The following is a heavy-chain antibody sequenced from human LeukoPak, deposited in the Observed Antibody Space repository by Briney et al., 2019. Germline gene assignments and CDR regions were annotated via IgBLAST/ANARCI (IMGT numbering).Heavy chain of an antibody. CDR3: AIIGRTRFVEY. D-gene: IGHD1/OR15-1a*01. CDR1: VYTFTGYY. V-gene: IGHV1-2*02. Sequence: GASVKVSCKASVYTFTGYYMHWVRQAPGQALEWMGWINPNSCGTNYAQKFQGRVTMTRDTSISTAYMELSRLRSDDTAVYYCAIIGRTRFVEYWGEGSLVTVSS. J-gene: IGHJ4*02. CDR2: INPNSCGT.